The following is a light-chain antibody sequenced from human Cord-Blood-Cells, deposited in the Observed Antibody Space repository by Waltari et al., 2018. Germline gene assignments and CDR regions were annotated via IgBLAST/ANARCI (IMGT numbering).Light chain of an antibody. Sequence: QSALTQPRSVSGSPGQSVTISCTGTIRDGGGYNSVSWYQQHPGKAPKLMIYDVSKRPSGVPDRFSGSKSGNTASLTISGLQAEDEADYYCCSYAGSYVFGTGTKVTVL. V-gene: IGLV2-11*01. CDR3: CSYAGSYV. J-gene: IGLJ1*01. CDR2: DVS. CDR1: IRDGGGYNS.